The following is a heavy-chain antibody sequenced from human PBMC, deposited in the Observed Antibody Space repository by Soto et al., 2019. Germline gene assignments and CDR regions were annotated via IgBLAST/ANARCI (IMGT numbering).Heavy chain of an antibody. Sequence: SETLSLTCAVSSGSISSSNWWSWVRQPPGKGLEWIGEIYHSGSTNYNPSLKSRVTISVDKSKNQFSLKLSSVTAADTAVYYCARETLDFYYYYYYMDVWGKGTTVTVSS. V-gene: IGHV4-4*02. D-gene: IGHD2-2*03. CDR2: IYHSGST. CDR1: SGSISSSNW. CDR3: ARETLDFYYYYYYMDV. J-gene: IGHJ6*03.